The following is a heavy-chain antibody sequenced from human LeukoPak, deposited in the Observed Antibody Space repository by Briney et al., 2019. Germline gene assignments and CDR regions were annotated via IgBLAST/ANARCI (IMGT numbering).Heavy chain of an antibody. D-gene: IGHD2-2*01. J-gene: IGHJ6*03. Sequence: ASVKVSCKASGYTFTGYYMHWVRQAPGQGLEWMGWINPNSGGTNYAQKFQGRVTMTRDTSISTAYMELSRLRSDDTAVYYCARGPPRVPAASNYMDVWGKGTTVTVSS. V-gene: IGHV1-2*02. CDR1: GYTFTGYY. CDR3: ARGPPRVPAASNYMDV. CDR2: INPNSGGT.